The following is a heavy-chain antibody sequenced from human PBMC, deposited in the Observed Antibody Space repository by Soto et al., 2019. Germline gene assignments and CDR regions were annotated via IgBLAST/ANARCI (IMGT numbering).Heavy chain of an antibody. J-gene: IGHJ4*02. Sequence: EVQLLESGGGSVQPGGSLRLSCAASGFTFSSYAMHCVRRPPGKGLEWVSSIRGSGGTAYYADSVKGRFSISRDSLVNTLYLQMNSLRAEDTAVYYCAKGRGQNWNFDYWGQGTLVTVS. CDR2: IRGSGGTA. CDR1: GFTFSSYA. D-gene: IGHD1-1*01. V-gene: IGHV3-23*01. CDR3: AKGRGQNWNFDY.